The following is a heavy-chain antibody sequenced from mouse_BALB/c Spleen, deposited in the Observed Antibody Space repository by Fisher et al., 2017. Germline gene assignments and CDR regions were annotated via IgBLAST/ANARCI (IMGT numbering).Heavy chain of an antibody. Sequence: KFKGKATLTVDTSSSTAYMQLSSLTSEDSAVYYCAANWYFDVWGAGTTVTVSS. CDR3: AANWYFDV. V-gene: IGHV1-50*01. J-gene: IGHJ1*01.